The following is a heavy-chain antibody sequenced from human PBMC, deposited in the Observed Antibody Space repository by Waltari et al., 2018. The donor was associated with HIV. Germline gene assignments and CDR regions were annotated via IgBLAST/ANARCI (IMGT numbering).Heavy chain of an antibody. CDR2: IIPILNLA. J-gene: IGHJ6*02. Sequence: QVQLEQSGAEVKKPGSSVKVSCTVSGGTFSSDAINWVRQAPGQGLEWMGRIIPILNLADYAQNFQGRVTFTADKSTNIAYMELSSLRSDDTAVFYCARAAMLHYGLDVWGQGTTVTVSS. D-gene: IGHD5-18*01. V-gene: IGHV1-69*04. CDR1: GGTFSSDA. CDR3: ARAAMLHYGLDV.